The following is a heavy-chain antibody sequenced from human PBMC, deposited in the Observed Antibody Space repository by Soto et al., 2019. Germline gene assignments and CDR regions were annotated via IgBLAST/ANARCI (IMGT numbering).Heavy chain of an antibody. CDR1: GFTFSSYA. CDR3: AKDGTGTTRVNWFAP. J-gene: IGHJ5*02. Sequence: GGSLRLSCAACGFTFSSYAMSWVRQAPGKGLEWVSAISGSGGSTYYADSVKGRFTISRDNPKNTLYLQMNSLRAEDTAVYYCAKDGTGTTRVNWFAPWGQGTPVTVSS. D-gene: IGHD1-7*01. CDR2: ISGSGGST. V-gene: IGHV3-23*01.